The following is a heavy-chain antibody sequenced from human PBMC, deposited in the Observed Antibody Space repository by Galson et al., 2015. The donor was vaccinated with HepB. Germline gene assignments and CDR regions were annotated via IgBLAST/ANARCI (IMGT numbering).Heavy chain of an antibody. Sequence: SSYGMHWVRQPPGKGLEWIGSIYYSGSTYYNPSLKSRVTISVDTSKNQFSLKLSSVTAADTAVYYCARVDSGSYYNCWFDPWGQGTLVTVSS. D-gene: IGHD3-10*01. CDR3: ARVDSGSYYNCWFDP. V-gene: IGHV4-39*07. CDR2: IYYSGST. J-gene: IGHJ5*02. CDR1: SSYG.